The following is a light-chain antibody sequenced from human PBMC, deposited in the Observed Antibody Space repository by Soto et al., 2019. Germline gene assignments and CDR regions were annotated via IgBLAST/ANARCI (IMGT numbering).Light chain of an antibody. CDR2: DAF. CDR3: QQRASWPPFT. J-gene: IGKJ4*01. V-gene: IGKV3-11*01. Sequence: EIVLTQSPATLSMSPGESATLSCRASQSVGTSLAWYQHRPGQPPRLLIYDAFNRATGIPARFRGGGSGTDFTLTISSLEPEDFAVYYCQQRASWPPFTFGGGTKVDIK. CDR1: QSVGTS.